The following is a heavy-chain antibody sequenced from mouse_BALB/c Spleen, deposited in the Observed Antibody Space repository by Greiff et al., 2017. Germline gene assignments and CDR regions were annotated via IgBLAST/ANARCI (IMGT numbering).Heavy chain of an antibody. CDR1: GYTFSSYW. Sequence: VQLQQSGAELMKPGASVKISCKATGYTFSSYWIEWVKQRPGHGLEWIGEILPGSGSTNYNEKFKGKATFTADTSSNTAYMQLSSLTSEDSAVYYCARRGYYYGSSFWFAYWGQGTLVTVSA. J-gene: IGHJ3*01. V-gene: IGHV1-9*01. D-gene: IGHD1-1*01. CDR3: ARRGYYYGSSFWFAY. CDR2: ILPGSGST.